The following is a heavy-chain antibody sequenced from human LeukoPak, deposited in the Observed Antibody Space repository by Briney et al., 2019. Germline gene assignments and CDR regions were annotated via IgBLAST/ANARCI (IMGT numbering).Heavy chain of an antibody. CDR3: AGAPPEYTTVYHVGFDY. CDR1: GGTFSSYA. Sequence: SVKVSCKASGGTFSSYAISWVRQAPGQGLEWMGGIIPIFGTANYAQKFQGRVTITADESTSTAYMELSSLTSEDTAVYFCAGAPPEYTTVYHVGFDYWGQGTLVTVSS. J-gene: IGHJ4*02. CDR2: IIPIFGTA. V-gene: IGHV1-69*13. D-gene: IGHD2/OR15-2a*01.